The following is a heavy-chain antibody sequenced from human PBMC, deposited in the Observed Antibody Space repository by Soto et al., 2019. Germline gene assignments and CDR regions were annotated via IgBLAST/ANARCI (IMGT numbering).Heavy chain of an antibody. D-gene: IGHD3-10*01. CDR2: ISYDGSNK. CDR3: AKGLAMVRGVIRGNYFDY. V-gene: IGHV3-30*18. Sequence: QVQLVESGGGVVQPGRSLRLSCAASGFTFSSYGMHWVRQAPGKGLEWVAVISYDGSNKYYADSVKGRFTISRDNSKNTLYLQMNSLRAEDTAVYYCAKGLAMVRGVIRGNYFDYWGQGTLVTVSS. J-gene: IGHJ4*02. CDR1: GFTFSSYG.